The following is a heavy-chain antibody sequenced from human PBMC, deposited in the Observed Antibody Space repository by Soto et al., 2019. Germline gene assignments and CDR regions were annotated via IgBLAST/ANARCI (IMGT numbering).Heavy chain of an antibody. D-gene: IGHD5-18*01. CDR3: ARDRGYSYGPYYYYYMDV. CDR1: GFTVSSNY. Sequence: GGSLRLSCAASGFTVSSNYMSWVRQAPGKGLEWVSVIYSGGSTYYADSVKGRFTISRHNSKNTLYLQMNSLRAEDTAVYYCARDRGYSYGPYYYYYMDVWGKGTTVTVSS. J-gene: IGHJ6*03. V-gene: IGHV3-53*04. CDR2: IYSGGST.